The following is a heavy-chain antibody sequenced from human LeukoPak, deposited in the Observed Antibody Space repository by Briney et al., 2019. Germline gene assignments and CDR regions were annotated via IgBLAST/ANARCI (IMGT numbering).Heavy chain of an antibody. CDR2: VYESGST. Sequence: PSETLSLTCAVYGESLNSYYWSWIRQPPGKGLEWIGEVYESGSTEYNPSLKSRVTISMVPSKQQFSLILTSVTAADTAVYYCARGAWATRLGSWGLGTPVIVSS. D-gene: IGHD2-15*01. CDR3: ARGAWATRLGS. J-gene: IGHJ4*02. V-gene: IGHV4-34*01. CDR1: GESLNSYY.